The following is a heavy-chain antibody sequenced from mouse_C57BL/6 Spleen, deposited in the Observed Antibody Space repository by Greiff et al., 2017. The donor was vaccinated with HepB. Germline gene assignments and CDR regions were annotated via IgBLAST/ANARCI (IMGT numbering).Heavy chain of an antibody. CDR1: GFTFSDYG. D-gene: IGHD1-1*01. Sequence: VQLKESGGGLVKPGGSLKLSCAASGFTFSDYGMHWVRQAPEKGLEWVAYISSGSSTIYYADTVKGRFTISRDNAKNTLVLQMTSLRSEDTAMYYCARPIYYYGSRDWYFDVWGTGTTVTVSS. CDR2: ISSGSSTI. V-gene: IGHV5-17*01. J-gene: IGHJ1*03. CDR3: ARPIYYYGSRDWYFDV.